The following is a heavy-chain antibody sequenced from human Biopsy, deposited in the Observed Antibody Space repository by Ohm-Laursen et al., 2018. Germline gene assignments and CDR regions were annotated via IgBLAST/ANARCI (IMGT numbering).Heavy chain of an antibody. J-gene: IGHJ6*02. CDR2: VYYSGTT. D-gene: IGHD2/OR15-2a*01. CDR1: GDSISSNY. CDR3: ARATNSTGWPYYYFYGMDV. Sequence: SDTLSLTWTVSGDSISSNYWSWIRQPPGKGLEWIGHVYYSGTTNYNPSLKSRVTISVDTSKKQFSLKLISVAAADTAVYYCARATNSTGWPYYYFYGMDVWGQGTTVTVSS. V-gene: IGHV4-59*07.